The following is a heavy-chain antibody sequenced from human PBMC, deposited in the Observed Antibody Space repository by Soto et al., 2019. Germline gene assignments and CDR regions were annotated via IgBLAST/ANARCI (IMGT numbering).Heavy chain of an antibody. D-gene: IGHD3-16*01. Sequence: QVQLQESGPGLVKPSETPSLTCTVSGGSVSSGSYYWSWIRQPPGKGLEWIGYIYYSGSTNYNPSLKSRVTISVDTSKNQFSLKLSSVTAADTAVYYCASKYDYVDYWGQGTLVTVSS. CDR2: IYYSGST. J-gene: IGHJ4*02. CDR3: ASKYDYVDY. CDR1: GGSVSSGSYY. V-gene: IGHV4-61*01.